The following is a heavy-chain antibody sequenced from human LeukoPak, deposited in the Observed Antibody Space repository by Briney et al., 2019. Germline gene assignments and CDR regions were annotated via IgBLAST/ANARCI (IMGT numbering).Heavy chain of an antibody. J-gene: IGHJ5*02. CDR2: IYYNEDT. CDR3: ARDAHYCPNGVCYDNSFDP. Sequence: PSETLSLTCTVSGDSISSSSYYWAWIRQPPGKGLEWIGSIYYNEDTYCNPSLGSRVMISVDTSRNQFSLKLNSVTAADTAVYYCARDAHYCPNGVCYDNSFDPWGQGTLVTVSS. D-gene: IGHD2-8*01. CDR1: GDSISSSSYY. V-gene: IGHV4-39*07.